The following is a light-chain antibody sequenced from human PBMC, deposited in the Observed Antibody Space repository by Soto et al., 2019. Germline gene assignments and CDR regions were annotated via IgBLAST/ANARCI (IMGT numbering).Light chain of an antibody. Sequence: EIVLTQSPGTLSLSPGARATLSCRASQSVSSSYLAWYQQKPGQAPRPLIYGASSRAIGIPDRFSGSGSGTDFTLNISRLEPEDFAVYYCQQYGSSPWTFGQGTKVEIK. J-gene: IGKJ1*01. V-gene: IGKV3-20*01. CDR1: QSVSSSY. CDR2: GAS. CDR3: QQYGSSPWT.